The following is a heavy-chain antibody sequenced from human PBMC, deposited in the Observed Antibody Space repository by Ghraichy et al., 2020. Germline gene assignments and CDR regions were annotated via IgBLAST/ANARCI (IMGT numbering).Heavy chain of an antibody. CDR3: ARESRYYGSGSYYSTGP. CDR1: GGSVSSGGFY. Sequence: LNISCTVSGGSVSSGGFYWSWIRQPPGKGLEYIGYICYSGSTNYNPPLKSRVTISLDTSKNQFSLKLSSVTTADTAVYYCARESRYYGSGSYYSTGPWGQGTLVTVSS. CDR2: ICYSGST. J-gene: IGHJ5*02. V-gene: IGHV4-61*08. D-gene: IGHD3-10*01.